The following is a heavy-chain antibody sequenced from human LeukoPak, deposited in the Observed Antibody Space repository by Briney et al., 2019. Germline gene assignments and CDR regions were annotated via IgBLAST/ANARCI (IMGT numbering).Heavy chain of an antibody. CDR2: INSDGSAT. Sequence: GGSLRLSCAASGFTFGSPWMHWVRQAPGKGLVWVSRINSDGSATAYADSVKGRFTISRDNAENTLYLQMNSLRAEDTAVYYCARRTAGYHSSYFDYWGQGTLVTVSS. CDR3: ARRTAGYHSSYFDY. D-gene: IGHD3-16*02. CDR1: GFTFGSPW. J-gene: IGHJ4*02. V-gene: IGHV3-74*01.